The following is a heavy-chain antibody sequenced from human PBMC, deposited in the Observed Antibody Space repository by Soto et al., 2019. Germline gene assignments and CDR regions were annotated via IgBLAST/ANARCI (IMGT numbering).Heavy chain of an antibody. V-gene: IGHV3-7*05. CDR2: IKEDGSEA. Sequence: EVQLVESGGGLVQPGGSLRLSCAASGFTFSTYWMNWVRQAPGKGLEWVANIKEDGSEAYYVDSVKGRFTTSRDNAKNSMYLDRNRLRGEATAVYYCARDWGAPGRGSALGYYYHFGMDVWGQGTTVTVPS. J-gene: IGHJ6*02. CDR1: GFTFSTYW. CDR3: ARDWGAPGRGSALGYYYHFGMDV. D-gene: IGHD3-16*01.